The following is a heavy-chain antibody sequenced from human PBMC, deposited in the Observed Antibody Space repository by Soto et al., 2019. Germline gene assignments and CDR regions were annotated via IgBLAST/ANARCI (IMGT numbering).Heavy chain of an antibody. CDR3: AKDQDDYGDYSAFDI. D-gene: IGHD4-17*01. CDR2: ISYDGSNK. V-gene: IGHV3-30*18. CDR1: GFTFSSYG. J-gene: IGHJ3*02. Sequence: PGGSLRLSCAASGFTFSSYGMHWVRQAPGKGLEWVAVISYDGSNKYYADSVKGRFTISRDNSKNTLYLQMNSLRAEDTAVYYCAKDQDDYGDYSAFDIWGQGTMVTVSS.